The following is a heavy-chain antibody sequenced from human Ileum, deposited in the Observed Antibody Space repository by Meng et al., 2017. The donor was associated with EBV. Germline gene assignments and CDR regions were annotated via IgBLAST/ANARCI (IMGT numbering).Heavy chain of an antibody. V-gene: IGHV4-39*07. D-gene: IGHD4-17*01. CDR2: IYYRGNT. CDR1: GGSIITGNFY. CDR3: ASAYDYGDYEAFAY. J-gene: IGHJ4*02. Sequence: HLQWWGQGRVQPSEPRPLTCTASGGSIITGNFYWGWIRQSPGKALECIGTIYYRGNTFYNPSLKSRLTISIDTSKNEFSLTLRSVTAADTALYYCASAYDYGDYEAFAYWGPGSLVTVSS.